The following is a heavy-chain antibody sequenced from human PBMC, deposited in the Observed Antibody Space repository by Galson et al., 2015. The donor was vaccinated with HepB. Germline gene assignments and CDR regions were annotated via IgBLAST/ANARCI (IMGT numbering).Heavy chain of an antibody. D-gene: IGHD2-2*01. CDR2: IKQDGSEK. V-gene: IGHV3-7*03. J-gene: IGHJ4*02. CDR1: GFTFGGYG. CDR3: AKARCTTTSCYGGDFDY. Sequence: SLRLSCAASGFTFGGYGMHWVRQAPGKGLEWVANIKQDGSEKYYVDSVKGRFTISRDNSKNTIYMQMNSLSAEDTAIYYCAKARCTTTSCYGGDFDYRGQGTLVTVSS.